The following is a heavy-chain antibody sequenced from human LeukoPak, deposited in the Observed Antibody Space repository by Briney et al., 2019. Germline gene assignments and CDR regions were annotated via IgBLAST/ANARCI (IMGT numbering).Heavy chain of an antibody. CDR2: INHSGST. D-gene: IGHD4-23*01. J-gene: IGHJ4*02. CDR1: GGSFSGYY. Sequence: SETLSLTCAVYGGSFSGYYWSWIREPPGKGLEGIGEINHSGSTNYNPSLKSRVTISVDTSKNQFSLKLSSVTAADTAVYYCARRRNYGGNSPVGYWGQGTLVTVSS. V-gene: IGHV4-34*01. CDR3: ARRRNYGGNSPVGY.